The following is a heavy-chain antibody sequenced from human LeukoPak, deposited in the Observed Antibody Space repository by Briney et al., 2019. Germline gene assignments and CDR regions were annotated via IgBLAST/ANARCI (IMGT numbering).Heavy chain of an antibody. J-gene: IGHJ5*02. D-gene: IGHD1-26*01. V-gene: IGHV1-69*01. CDR3: ARDTRGSYRRFDP. CDR2: IIPIFGTA. CDR1: GGTFSSYA. Sequence: SVKVSCKASGGTFSSYAISWVRQAPGQGLEWMGGIIPIFGTANYAQKFQGRVTITADESTSTAYMELSSLRSEDTAVYYCARDTRGSYRRFDPWGQGTPVTVSS.